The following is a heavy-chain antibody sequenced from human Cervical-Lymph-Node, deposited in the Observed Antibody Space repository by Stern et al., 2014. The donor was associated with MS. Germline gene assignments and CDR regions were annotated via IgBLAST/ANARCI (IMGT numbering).Heavy chain of an antibody. Sequence: EVQLVESGPEVKRPGESLKISCQASGYTFTSYWIGWVRQMPGKGLEWIAIIFPGGSDIRYSPSFQGQVTISADKSSSTAYLQWNNLKASDTAIYYCARQRYFDYCGQGTLVTVSS. V-gene: IGHV5-51*01. CDR3: ARQRYFDY. J-gene: IGHJ4*02. CDR2: IFPGGSDI. CDR1: GYTFTSYW.